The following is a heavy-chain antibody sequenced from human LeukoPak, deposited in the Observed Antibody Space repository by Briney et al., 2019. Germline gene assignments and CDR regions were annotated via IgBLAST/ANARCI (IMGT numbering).Heavy chain of an antibody. J-gene: IGHJ4*02. D-gene: IGHD3-10*01. V-gene: IGHV1-2*02. Sequence: ASVKVSCKASGYTFTGYYMHWVRQAPGQGLEWMGWINPNSGGTNYAQKFRGRVTMTRDTSISTAYMELSRLRSDDTAVYYCARDRRRVLLWFGETGYFDYWGQGTLVTVSS. CDR3: ARDRRRVLLWFGETGYFDY. CDR1: GYTFTGYY. CDR2: INPNSGGT.